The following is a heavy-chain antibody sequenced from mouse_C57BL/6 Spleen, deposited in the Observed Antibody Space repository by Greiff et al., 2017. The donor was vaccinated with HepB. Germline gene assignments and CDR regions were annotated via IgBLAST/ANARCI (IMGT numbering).Heavy chain of an antibody. J-gene: IGHJ3*01. D-gene: IGHD1-1*01. V-gene: IGHV1-61*01. CDR3: ARDDDNGSWFAY. CDR1: GYTFTSYW. CDR2: IYPSDSDT. Sequence: QVQLQQSGAELVRPGSSVKLSCKASGYTFTSYWMDWVKQRPGQGLEWIGNIYPSDSDTHYNQKFKDKATLTVDKSSSTAYMQLSSLTSEYSAVYCGARDDDNGSWFAYWGQGTLVTVSA.